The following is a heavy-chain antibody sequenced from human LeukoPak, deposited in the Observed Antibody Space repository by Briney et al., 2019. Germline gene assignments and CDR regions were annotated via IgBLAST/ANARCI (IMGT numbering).Heavy chain of an antibody. D-gene: IGHD4-23*01. J-gene: IGHJ4*02. CDR1: GYTFTSYG. V-gene: IGHV1-69*13. CDR3: ARGLVVTPPGFDS. CDR2: IIPIFGTA. Sequence: GASVKVSCKASGYTFTSYGISWVRQAPGQGLEGMGGIIPIFGTANYAQKFQGRVTLPADESTSTAYMELSSLRSEDTAVYYCARGLVVTPPGFDSWGQGTLVTVSS.